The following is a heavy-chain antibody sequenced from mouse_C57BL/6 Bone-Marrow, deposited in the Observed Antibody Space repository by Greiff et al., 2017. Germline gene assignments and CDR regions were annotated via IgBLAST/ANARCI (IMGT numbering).Heavy chain of an antibody. J-gene: IGHJ2*01. V-gene: IGHV1-53*01. D-gene: IGHD2-3*01. CDR2: INPSNGGT. Sequence: KPGQGLEWIGNINPSNGGTNYNEKFKSKATLTVDKSSSTAYMQLSSLTSEDSAVYYCARSWLLPFAYWGQGTTLTVSS. CDR3: ARSWLLPFAY.